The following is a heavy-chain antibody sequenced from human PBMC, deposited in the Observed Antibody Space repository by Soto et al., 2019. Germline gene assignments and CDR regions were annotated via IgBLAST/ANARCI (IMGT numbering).Heavy chain of an antibody. CDR3: ARDDEYSGNGMDV. CDR1: GFTFSNYG. D-gene: IGHD3-10*01. CDR2: ILNDGSNS. Sequence: QVQLVESGGGVVQPGRSLRLSCAASGFTFSNYGKHWVRQAPGKELEWVAVILNDGSNSYHADSVKDRFTISRDNSKNMLYLQMNSLRAEDTAVYYCARDDEYSGNGMDVWGQGTTVTVS. V-gene: IGHV3-33*01. J-gene: IGHJ6*02.